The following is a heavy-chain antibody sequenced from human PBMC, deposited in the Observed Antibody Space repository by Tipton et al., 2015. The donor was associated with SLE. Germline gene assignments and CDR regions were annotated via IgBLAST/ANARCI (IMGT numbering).Heavy chain of an antibody. Sequence: SLRLSCAASGFTLSSCWMNWVRQAPGKGLEWVTNISPDGDAKHYVDSVKGRFTISRDNTKNSLHRQMNSLRDEDTAVYYCVRKRGPPGGNYWGLGTLVTVSS. V-gene: IGHV3-7*03. CDR1: GFTLSSCW. CDR3: VRKRGPPGGNY. CDR2: ISPDGDAK. D-gene: IGHD3-10*01. J-gene: IGHJ4*02.